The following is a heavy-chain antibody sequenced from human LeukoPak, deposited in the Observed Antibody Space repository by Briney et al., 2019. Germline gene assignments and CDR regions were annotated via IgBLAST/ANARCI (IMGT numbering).Heavy chain of an antibody. J-gene: IGHJ3*02. CDR2: IYYSGST. Sequence: SETLSLTCTVSGGSISSYYWSWIRQPPRKGLEWIGYIYYSGSTNYNPSLKSRVTISVDTSKNQFSLKLSSVTAADTAVYYCARSGDYGYYFDIWGQGTMVTVSS. V-gene: IGHV4-59*01. CDR1: GGSISSYY. CDR3: ARSGDYGYYFDI. D-gene: IGHD4-17*01.